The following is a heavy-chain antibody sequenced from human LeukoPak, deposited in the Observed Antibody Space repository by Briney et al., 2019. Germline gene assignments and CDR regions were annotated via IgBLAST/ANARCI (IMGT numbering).Heavy chain of an antibody. CDR1: GFTFSSYG. V-gene: IGHV3-30*02. CDR2: IRYDRSNK. D-gene: IGHD4-17*01. CDR3: AKPTVTSPFDY. J-gene: IGHJ4*02. Sequence: GGSLRLSCAASGFTFSSYGMQWVRQATGKGLEWVAFIRYDRSNKYYVDSVKGRFTISRDNSKNTLYLQMNSLRAEDTAVYYCAKPTVTSPFDYWGQGTLVTVSS.